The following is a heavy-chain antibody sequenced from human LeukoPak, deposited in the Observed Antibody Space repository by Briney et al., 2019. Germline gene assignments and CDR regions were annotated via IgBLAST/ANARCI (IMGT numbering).Heavy chain of an antibody. CDR1: GASIISSSYY. V-gene: IGHV4-61*02. J-gene: IGHJ3*02. CDR3: ARDGEHYDILTGYYDAFDI. CDR2: IYTSGST. Sequence: SETLSLTCTVSGASIISSSYYWSWIRQPAGKGLEWIGRIYTSGSTNYNPSLKSRVTMSVDTSKNQFSLKLSSVTAADTAVYYCARDGEHYDILTGYYDAFDIWGQGTMVTVSS. D-gene: IGHD3-9*01.